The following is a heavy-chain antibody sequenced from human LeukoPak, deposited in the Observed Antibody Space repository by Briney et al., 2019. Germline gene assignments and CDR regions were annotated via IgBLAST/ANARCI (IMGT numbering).Heavy chain of an antibody. CDR2: IIPIFGTA. V-gene: IGHV1-69*13. CDR3: ARGPGYYDSSGYSDY. D-gene: IGHD3-22*01. J-gene: IGHJ4*02. Sequence: SVKVSCKASGGTFSSYAISWVRQAPGQGLEWMGGIIPIFGTANYAQKFQGRVTITADESTSTAYMELSSLRSEGTAVYYCARGPGYYDSSGYSDYWGQGTLVTVSS. CDR1: GGTFSSYA.